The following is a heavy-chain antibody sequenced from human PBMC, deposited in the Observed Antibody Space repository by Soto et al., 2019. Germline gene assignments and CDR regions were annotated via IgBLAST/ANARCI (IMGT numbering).Heavy chain of an antibody. CDR3: ARGIHSIGIAAKSRWDPCTGMDV. CDR2: INPNSGGT. V-gene: IGHV1-2*04. Sequence: SVKVACKASGYTFTGYYMHWVRQAPGQGLEWMGWINPNSGGTNYAQKFQGCVTMPRDTSISTAYMELSRLRSDDTAVYYCARGIHSIGIAAKSRWDPCTGMDVWGQGTTVTVSS. D-gene: IGHD6-13*01. CDR1: GYTFTGYY. J-gene: IGHJ6*02.